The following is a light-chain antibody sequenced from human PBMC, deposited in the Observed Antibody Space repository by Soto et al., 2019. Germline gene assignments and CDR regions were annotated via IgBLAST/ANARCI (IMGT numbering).Light chain of an antibody. Sequence: DIQMTQSPSTLSASVGDRVTITCRVSQSISSSLAWYQQKPGRAPKLLIYAASSLQPGAPSVFSGSGSGTDFTLTISSLHLEDVATYYCQQSYSAPFTFGPGTKVDIK. CDR3: QQSYSAPFT. CDR1: QSISSS. CDR2: AAS. J-gene: IGKJ3*01. V-gene: IGKV1-39*01.